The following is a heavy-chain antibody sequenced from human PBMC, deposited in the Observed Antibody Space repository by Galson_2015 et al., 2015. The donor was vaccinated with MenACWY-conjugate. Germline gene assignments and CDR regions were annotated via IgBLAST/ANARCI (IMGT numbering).Heavy chain of an antibody. Sequence: SLRLSCAASGFTFSDHYMDWVRQAPGKGLEWVGRIRTKPNSYTTEYAASVKGRFTISRDDSKNSLYLQMNSLKIEDSAVYYCARGGGWYFDHGAQGPLLTVSS. V-gene: IGHV3-72*01. J-gene: IGHJ4*02. CDR3: ARGGGWYFDH. CDR1: GFTFSDHY. CDR2: IRTKPNSYTT. D-gene: IGHD6-19*01.